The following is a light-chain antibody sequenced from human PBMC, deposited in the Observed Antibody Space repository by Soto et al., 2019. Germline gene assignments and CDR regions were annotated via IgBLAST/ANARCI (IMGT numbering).Light chain of an antibody. CDR2: GNT. CDR3: QSYDSSLRTDV. Sequence: QSVLTQPPSVSGAPGQRVTISCTGSSSNIGASYDVHWYQQVPGTAPKLLIYGNTNRPSGVPDRFSGSKSGTSASLAITGLQAEDEADYYCQSYDSSLRTDVFGTGTKVTVL. J-gene: IGLJ1*01. V-gene: IGLV1-40*01. CDR1: SSNIGASYD.